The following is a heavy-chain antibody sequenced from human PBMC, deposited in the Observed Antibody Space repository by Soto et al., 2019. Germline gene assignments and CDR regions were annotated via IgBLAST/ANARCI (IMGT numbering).Heavy chain of an antibody. Sequence: PGESLKISCNASGYSFTTSWIGWVRQMPGKGLEWMGIIFPSDSDTRYSPSFQGQVTISVDKSISTAYLQWSSLKASDTAMYYCARRPGSWFDPWGQRTLVTVSS. CDR3: ARRPGSWFDP. J-gene: IGHJ5*02. CDR1: GYSFTTSW. D-gene: IGHD3-10*01. CDR2: IFPSDSDT. V-gene: IGHV5-51*01.